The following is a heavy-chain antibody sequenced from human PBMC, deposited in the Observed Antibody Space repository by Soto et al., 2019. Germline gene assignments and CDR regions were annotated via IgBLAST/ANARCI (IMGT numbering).Heavy chain of an antibody. CDR2: IYNGGST. D-gene: IGHD3-3*01. CDR1: GDSVSSVGFH. CDR3: ARAPVGLDTISYFDY. Sequence: QVQLQESGPGLVKPSETLSLTSTVSGDSVSSVGFHWAWLRRPPGKGLEWIGYIYNGGSTYYRPSLESGVNMSLDATRNHYSLTLTSVTAADTAVYFGARAPVGLDTISYFDYWGQGTLVTVSS. V-gene: IGHV4-30-4*01. J-gene: IGHJ4*02.